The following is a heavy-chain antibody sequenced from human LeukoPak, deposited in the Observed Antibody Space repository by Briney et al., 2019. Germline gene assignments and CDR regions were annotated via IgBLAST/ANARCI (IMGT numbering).Heavy chain of an antibody. D-gene: IGHD2-2*01. V-gene: IGHV3-30*02. CDR1: GFTFSSYG. Sequence: GGSLRLSCAASGFTFSSYGMHWVRQAPGKGLEWVAFIRYDGSNKYYADSVKGRFTISRDNSKNTLYLQMNSLVAEDTAVYYCTRDHRAMGRDTKGFDPWGQGTLVAVSS. CDR3: TRDHRAMGRDTKGFDP. J-gene: IGHJ5*02. CDR2: IRYDGSNK.